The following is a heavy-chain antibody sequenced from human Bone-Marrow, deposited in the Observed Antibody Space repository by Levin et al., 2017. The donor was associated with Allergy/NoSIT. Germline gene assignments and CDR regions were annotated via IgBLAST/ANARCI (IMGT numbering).Heavy chain of an antibody. CDR3: VRVGDLATSGWKYWYVDL. Sequence: GGSLRLSCVASGFIFSNSGMHWVRQAPGKGLEWVAVIWFDESNKYYADSVKGRFTVSRDNSKNTMYLQMDSLRAEDTAVYYCVRVGDLATSGWKYWYVDLWGRGTLVTVSS. CDR2: IWFDESNK. J-gene: IGHJ2*01. V-gene: IGHV3-33*01. D-gene: IGHD6-19*01. CDR1: GFIFSNSG.